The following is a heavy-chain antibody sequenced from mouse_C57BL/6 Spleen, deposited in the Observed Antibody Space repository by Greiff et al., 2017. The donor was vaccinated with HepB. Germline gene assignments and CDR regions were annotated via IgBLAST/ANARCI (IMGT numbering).Heavy chain of an antibody. CDR3: AIYYGLYFDY. D-gene: IGHD1-1*01. J-gene: IGHJ2*01. CDR2: ISSGSSTI. CDR1: GFTFSDYG. Sequence: EVHLVESGGGLVKPGGSLKLSCAASGFTFSDYGMHWVRQAPEKGLEWVAYISSGSSTIYYADTVKGRFTISRDNAKNTLFLQMTSLRSEDTAMYYCAIYYGLYFDYWGQGTTLTVSS. V-gene: IGHV5-17*01.